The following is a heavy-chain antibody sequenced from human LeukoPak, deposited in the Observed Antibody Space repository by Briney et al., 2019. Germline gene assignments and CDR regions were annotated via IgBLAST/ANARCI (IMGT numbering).Heavy chain of an antibody. D-gene: IGHD2-8*01. Sequence: GSLRLSCAASGFTFSSYAMSWVRQAPGKGLEWVSAISGSGGSTYYADSVKGRFTISRDNSKNTPYLQMNSLRAEDTAVYYCAKEAYRTNGVCPPRALYYYYYYMDVWGKGTTVTVSS. CDR3: AKEAYRTNGVCPPRALYYYYYYMDV. V-gene: IGHV3-23*01. CDR2: ISGSGGST. J-gene: IGHJ6*03. CDR1: GFTFSSYA.